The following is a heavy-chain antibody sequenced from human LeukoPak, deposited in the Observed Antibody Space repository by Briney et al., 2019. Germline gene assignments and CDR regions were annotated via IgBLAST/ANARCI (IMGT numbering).Heavy chain of an antibody. J-gene: IGHJ6*03. CDR1: GYTFTSYG. CDR3: ARGDSGWFHYYYSYYMDV. D-gene: IGHD6-19*01. V-gene: IGHV1-2*02. Sequence: ASVKVSCKASGYTFTSYGISWVGQAPGQGLERMGWINPNSGGTNYAQKFQGRVTMTRDTSISTAYMGLSRLRSDDTAVYYCARGDSGWFHYYYSYYMDVWGKGTTVTVSS. CDR2: INPNSGGT.